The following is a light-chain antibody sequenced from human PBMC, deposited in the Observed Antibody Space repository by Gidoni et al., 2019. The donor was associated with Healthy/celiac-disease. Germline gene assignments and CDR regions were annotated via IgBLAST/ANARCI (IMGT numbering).Light chain of an antibody. CDR1: QSVSSSY. J-gene: IGKJ1*01. Sequence: EIVLTQSPGTLSLSPGERATLSCRASQSVSSSYLAWYQQNPGQAPRLLIDGASSRATGIPDRLSGSGSGTDFTLTISRLEPEDFAVYYCQQYGSSPWTFGQGTKVEIK. V-gene: IGKV3-20*01. CDR2: GAS. CDR3: QQYGSSPWT.